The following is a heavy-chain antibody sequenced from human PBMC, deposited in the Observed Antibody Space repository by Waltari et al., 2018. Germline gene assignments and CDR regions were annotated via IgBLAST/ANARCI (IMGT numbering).Heavy chain of an antibody. Sequence: QVQLVESGGGVVQPGRSLRLSCAASGFTFSSYGMHWVRQAPGKGLGWVAVIWYDGSNKYYADSGKGRFTISRDNSKNTLYLQMNSLRAEDTAVYYCARGAAAGTTHAFDIWGQGTMVTVSS. J-gene: IGHJ3*02. CDR2: IWYDGSNK. D-gene: IGHD6-13*01. CDR3: ARGAAAGTTHAFDI. V-gene: IGHV3-33*01. CDR1: GFTFSSYG.